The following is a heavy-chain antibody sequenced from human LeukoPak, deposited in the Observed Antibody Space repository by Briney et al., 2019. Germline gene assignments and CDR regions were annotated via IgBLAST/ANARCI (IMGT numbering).Heavy chain of an antibody. Sequence: ASVTVSCKASGYTFTSYYMHWVRQAPGQGLEWMGIINPSGGSTSYAQKFQGRVTMTRDTSTSTVYMELSSLRSEDTAVYYCARGTPGYDSSGYYLYWGQGTLVTVSS. D-gene: IGHD3-22*01. V-gene: IGHV1-46*01. CDR1: GYTFTSYY. CDR3: ARGTPGYDSSGYYLY. CDR2: INPSGGST. J-gene: IGHJ4*02.